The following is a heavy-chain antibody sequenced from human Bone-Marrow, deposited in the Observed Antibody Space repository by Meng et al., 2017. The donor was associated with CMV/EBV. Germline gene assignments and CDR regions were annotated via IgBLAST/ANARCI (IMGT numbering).Heavy chain of an antibody. Sequence: GGSLRLSCAVSGFTVSTSYMSWVRQAPGKGLEWVSSLSWTAERTHYADSVKGRFSVSRDNSKNTLYLEMNSLRAEDTALYFCARVRAAFDIDVGTLEHWGQGVLVTVSS. V-gene: IGHV3-53*01. D-gene: IGHD1-7*01. CDR1: GFTVSTSY. CDR2: LSWTAERT. J-gene: IGHJ4*02. CDR3: ARVRAAFDIDVGTLEH.